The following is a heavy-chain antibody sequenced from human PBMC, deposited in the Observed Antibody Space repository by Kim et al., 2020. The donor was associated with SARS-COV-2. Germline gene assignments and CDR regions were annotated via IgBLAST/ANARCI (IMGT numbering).Heavy chain of an antibody. CDR3: ARAFLFWAGLRNWFDP. CDR2: IYYSGST. Sequence: SETLSLTCTVSGGSISSSSYYWGWIRQPPGKGLEWIGSIYYSGSTYYNPSLKSRVTISVDTSKNQFSLKLSSVTAADTAVYYCARAFLFWAGLRNWFDPWGQGTLVTVSS. J-gene: IGHJ5*02. D-gene: IGHD6-19*01. CDR1: GGSISSSSYY. V-gene: IGHV4-39*01.